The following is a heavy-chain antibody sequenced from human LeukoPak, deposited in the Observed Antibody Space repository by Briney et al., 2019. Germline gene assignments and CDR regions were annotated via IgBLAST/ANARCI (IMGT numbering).Heavy chain of an antibody. CDR3: ARKVVLRFLEWFNWFDP. J-gene: IGHJ5*02. Sequence: SETLSLTCAVYGGSFSGYYWSWIRQPPGKGLEWIGEINHSGSTNYNPSLKSRVTISVDTSKNQFSLKLSSVTAADTAVYYCARKVVLRFLEWFNWFDPWGQRTLVTVSS. CDR1: GGSFSGYY. V-gene: IGHV4-34*01. CDR2: INHSGST. D-gene: IGHD3-3*01.